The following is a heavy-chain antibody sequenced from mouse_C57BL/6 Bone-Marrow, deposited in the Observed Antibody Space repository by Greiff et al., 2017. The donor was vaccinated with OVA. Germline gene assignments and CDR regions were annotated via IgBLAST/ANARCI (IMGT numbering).Heavy chain of an antibody. J-gene: IGHJ1*03. CDR2: INPSNGGT. D-gene: IGHD2-12*01. Sequence: VQLQQPGTELVKPGASVKLSCKASGYTFTSYWMHWVKQRPGQGLEWIGNINPSNGGTNYNEKFKSKATLTVDKSSSTAYMQLSSLTSEDSAVCYCARGGLIARYFDVWGTGTTVTVSS. CDR1: GYTFTSYW. V-gene: IGHV1-53*01. CDR3: ARGGLIARYFDV.